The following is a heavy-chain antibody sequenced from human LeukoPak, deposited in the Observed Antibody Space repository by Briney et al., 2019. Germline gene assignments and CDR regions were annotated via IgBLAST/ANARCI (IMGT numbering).Heavy chain of an antibody. Sequence: ASVKVSCKASGYTFTSYDINWMRQATGQGLEWMGWMNPNSGNTGYAQKFQGRVTMTRNTSISTAYMELSSLRSEDTAVYYCARGRGYSHPYQDWFDPWGQGTLVTVSS. CDR3: ARGRGYSHPYQDWFDP. CDR1: GYTFTSYD. J-gene: IGHJ5*02. V-gene: IGHV1-8*01. D-gene: IGHD5-18*01. CDR2: MNPNSGNT.